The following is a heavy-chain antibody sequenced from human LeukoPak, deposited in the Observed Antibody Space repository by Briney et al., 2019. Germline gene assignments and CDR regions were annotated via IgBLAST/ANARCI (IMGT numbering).Heavy chain of an antibody. CDR3: ASQHRDYYYYGMDV. Sequence: PSETLSLTCTVSGGSISSGGYYWSWIRQHPGKGLEWIGYIYYSGSTYYNPSLKSRVTISVDTSKSQFSLKLSSVTAADTAVYYCASQHRDYYYYGMDVWGQGTTVTVSS. V-gene: IGHV4-31*03. J-gene: IGHJ6*02. D-gene: IGHD1-14*01. CDR1: GGSISSGGYY. CDR2: IYYSGST.